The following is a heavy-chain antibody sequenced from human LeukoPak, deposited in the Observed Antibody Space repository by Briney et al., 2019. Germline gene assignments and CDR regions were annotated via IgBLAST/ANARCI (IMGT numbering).Heavy chain of an antibody. D-gene: IGHD6-13*01. CDR3: ARLVGAAGTDAFDI. CDR2: INWNGGST. V-gene: IGHV3-20*01. Sequence: GGSLRLSCAASGFTFDDYGMSWVRQAPGKGLEWVSGINWNGGSTGYADSVKGRFTISRDNAKNSLYLQMNSLRAEDTALYHCARLVGAAGTDAFDIWGQGTMVTVSS. J-gene: IGHJ3*02. CDR1: GFTFDDYG.